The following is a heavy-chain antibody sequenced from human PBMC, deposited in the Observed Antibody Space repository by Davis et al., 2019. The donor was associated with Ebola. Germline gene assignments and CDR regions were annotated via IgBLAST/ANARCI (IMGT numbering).Heavy chain of an antibody. CDR1: GYTFMGYY. Sequence: ASVKVSCKTSGYTFMGYYIHWVRQAPGQGLEWMGWINPNTGGAAYAQKFLDWVTMTSDSSTSTVYLDLSRLKSDDAAAYYCARGIIYSYGSDYYGLDVWGQGTTVIVSS. D-gene: IGHD5-18*01. CDR3: ARGIIYSYGSDYYGLDV. V-gene: IGHV1-2*04. J-gene: IGHJ6*02. CDR2: INPNTGGA.